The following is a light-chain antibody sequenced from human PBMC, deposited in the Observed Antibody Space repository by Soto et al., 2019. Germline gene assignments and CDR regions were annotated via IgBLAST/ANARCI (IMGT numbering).Light chain of an antibody. J-gene: IGLJ1*01. CDR1: TSNILRNY. V-gene: IGLV1-47*01. Sequence: QLVLTQPPSASGNPGQRLTISCSGSTSNILRNYVYWYRQLPGTAPRLLISMNDQRPSGVPDRFSGSKSGTSASLAISGLRSEDEADYYCASWDDSLSGYVFVTGTKLTVL. CDR3: ASWDDSLSGYV. CDR2: MND.